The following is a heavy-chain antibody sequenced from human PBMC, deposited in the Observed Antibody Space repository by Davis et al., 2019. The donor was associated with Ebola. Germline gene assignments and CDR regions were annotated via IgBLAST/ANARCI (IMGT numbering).Heavy chain of an antibody. CDR2: INHSGST. J-gene: IGHJ4*02. V-gene: IGHV4-34*01. Sequence: PSETLSLTCAVYGGSFSGYYWSWIRQPPGKGLEWVGEINHSGSTNYNPSLKSRVTISVDTSKNQFSLKLSTVTAADTAVYYCARNPNDYGDYGGDYWGQGTLVTVSS. CDR3: ARNPNDYGDYGGDY. CDR1: GGSFSGYY. D-gene: IGHD4-17*01.